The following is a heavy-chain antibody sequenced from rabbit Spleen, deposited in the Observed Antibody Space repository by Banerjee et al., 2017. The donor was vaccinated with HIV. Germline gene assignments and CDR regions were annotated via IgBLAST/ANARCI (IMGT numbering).Heavy chain of an antibody. CDR1: GFSFSSSYW. CDR3: ARDSGTSFSSYGMDL. J-gene: IGHJ6*01. Sequence: QQQLVESGGGLVKPGASLTLTCTASGFSFSSSYWICWVRQAPGKGLEWIACIYVGSGGGTKYASWAKGRFTISKTSSTTVTLQMTSLTAADTATYFCARDSGTSFSSYGMDLWGQGTLVTVS. D-gene: IGHD8-1*01. CDR2: IYVGSGGGT. V-gene: IGHV1S45*01.